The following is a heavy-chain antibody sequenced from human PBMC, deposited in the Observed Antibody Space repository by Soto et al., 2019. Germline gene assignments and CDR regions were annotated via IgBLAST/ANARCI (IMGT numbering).Heavy chain of an antibody. D-gene: IGHD3-10*01. CDR1: DVSFSDFY. V-gene: IGHV4-34*01. Sequence: QVHLQQWGAGLLKPSETLSLTCAVYDVSFSDFYWSWLRQPPGKGLEWIGEINHSGATNYNPSLKSRVTISVDTSKNQFSLKFISVTAADTAVYYCARGRPGVRGIRFYSLGQGTLVTVSS. CDR3: ARGRPGVRGIRFYS. CDR2: INHSGAT. J-gene: IGHJ4*02.